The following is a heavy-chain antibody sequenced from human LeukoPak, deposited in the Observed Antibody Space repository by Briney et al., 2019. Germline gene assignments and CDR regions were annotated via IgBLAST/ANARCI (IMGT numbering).Heavy chain of an antibody. CDR1: GFTFSTYW. Sequence: GGSLRLSCAASGFTFSTYWMSWMRQVPGKGLEWVANIKQDGSDKYYVDSVKGRFTISRDNAENSLYLQMNSLRAEDTAVYYCATYSSSFFNWGQGTLVTISS. D-gene: IGHD6-13*01. V-gene: IGHV3-7*01. CDR3: ATYSSSFFN. CDR2: IKQDGSDK. J-gene: IGHJ4*02.